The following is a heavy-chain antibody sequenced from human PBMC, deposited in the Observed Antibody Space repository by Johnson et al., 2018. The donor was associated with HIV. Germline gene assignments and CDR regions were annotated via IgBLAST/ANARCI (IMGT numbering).Heavy chain of an antibody. V-gene: IGHV3-20*04. Sequence: VQLVESGGGVVRPGGSLRLSCVVSGFTFDDYGMSWVRQAPGKGLEWVSGISWNSGSIGYADSVKGRFTISRDKDKSSLYLQLNSLRAEDTAVYYCAKEDEWLRLGSAFDIWGHVTMVTVSS. J-gene: IGHJ3*02. CDR1: GFTFDDYG. CDR2: ISWNSGSI. D-gene: IGHD5-12*01. CDR3: AKEDEWLRLGSAFDI.